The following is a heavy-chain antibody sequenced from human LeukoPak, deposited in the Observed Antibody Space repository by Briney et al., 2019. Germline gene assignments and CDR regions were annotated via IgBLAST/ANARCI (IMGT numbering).Heavy chain of an antibody. V-gene: IGHV3-74*01. J-gene: IGHJ4*02. CDR2: INSDGTTT. CDR3: AREKGRGVISPYFDY. D-gene: IGHD3-10*01. Sequence: GGSLRLSCAASGFSFSSFWMHWVRQVPGKGLVWVSGINSDGTTTGYADSVKGRFTISRDNPKNTLSLQMNSLRAEDTAVYYCAREKGRGVISPYFDYWGQGTLVAVSS. CDR1: GFSFSSFW.